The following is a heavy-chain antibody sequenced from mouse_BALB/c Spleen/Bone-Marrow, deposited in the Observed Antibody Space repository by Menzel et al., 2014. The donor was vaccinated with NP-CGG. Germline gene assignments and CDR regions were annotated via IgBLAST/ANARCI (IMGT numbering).Heavy chain of an antibody. D-gene: IGHD1-1*01. CDR3: ARKSYYYGKGAMDY. V-gene: IGHV2-2*02. J-gene: IGHJ4*01. Sequence: QVQLQQPGPGLVQPSQSLSITCTVSGLSLTDYGVHWVRQSPGKGLEWLGVIWSGGSTDYNAAFISRLSISKDNSKSQVFFKMNSLQANDTAIYYCARKSYYYGKGAMDYWGQGTSVTVSS. CDR1: GLSLTDYG. CDR2: IWSGGST.